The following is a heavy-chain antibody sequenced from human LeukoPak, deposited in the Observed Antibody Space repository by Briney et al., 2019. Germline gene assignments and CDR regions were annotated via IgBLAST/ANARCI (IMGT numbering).Heavy chain of an antibody. Sequence: PGGSLRLSCAASGFTFSGCAMSWVRQAPGKGLEWVSAIRGSGGTTYYADSVKGRFTISRDNSKNTLYLQTSTLRAEDTAVYYCGRGSAVVAGTAERFEYWGQGTLVTVSS. CDR2: IRGSGGTT. V-gene: IGHV3-23*01. CDR1: GFTFSGCA. D-gene: IGHD6-19*01. CDR3: GRGSAVVAGTAERFEY. J-gene: IGHJ4*02.